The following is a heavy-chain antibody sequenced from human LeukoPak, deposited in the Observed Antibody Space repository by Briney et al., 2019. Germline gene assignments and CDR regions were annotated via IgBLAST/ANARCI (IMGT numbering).Heavy chain of an antibody. CDR1: GGSISSSSYY. CDR2: INHSGST. CDR3: ARLGDCSSTSCYAWFDP. D-gene: IGHD2-2*01. J-gene: IGHJ5*02. V-gene: IGHV4-39*07. Sequence: SETLSLTCTVSGGSISSSSYYWGWIRQPPGKGLEWIGEINHSGSTNYNPSLKSRVTISVDTSKNQFSLKLSSVTAADTAVYYCARLGDCSSTSCYAWFDPWGQGTLVTVSS.